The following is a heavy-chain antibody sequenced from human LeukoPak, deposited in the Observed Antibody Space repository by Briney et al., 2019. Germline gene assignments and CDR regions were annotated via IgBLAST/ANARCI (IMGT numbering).Heavy chain of an antibody. Sequence: GRSLRLSCAASGFTFSGSAMHWVPHASGKGLECVVRIISKANSYATAYAASVKGRFTIYRDDSKNTAYLQMNSLKTEDTAVYYCTRQLIGRRGTNRGLFDYWGQGTLVTVS. CDR2: IISKANSYAT. CDR1: GFTFSGSA. D-gene: IGHD2-8*01. CDR3: TRQLIGRRGTNRGLFDY. J-gene: IGHJ4*02. V-gene: IGHV3-73*01.